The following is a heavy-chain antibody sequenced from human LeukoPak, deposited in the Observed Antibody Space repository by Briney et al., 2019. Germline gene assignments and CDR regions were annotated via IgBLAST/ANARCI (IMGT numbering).Heavy chain of an antibody. J-gene: IGHJ4*02. D-gene: IGHD3-22*01. CDR2: IYTSGST. CDR3: ARDADYYDSSGPRFDY. Sequence: SETLSLTCTVSGGSISSYYWSWIRQPAGKGLEWIGRIYTSGSTNYNPSLKSRVTMSVDTSKNQFSLKLSSVTAADTAVYCCARDADYYDSSGPRFDYWGQGTLVTVSS. V-gene: IGHV4-4*07. CDR1: GGSISSYY.